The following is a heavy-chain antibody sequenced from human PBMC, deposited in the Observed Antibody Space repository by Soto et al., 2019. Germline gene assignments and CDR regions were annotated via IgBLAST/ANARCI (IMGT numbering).Heavy chain of an antibody. D-gene: IGHD3-16*02. Sequence: QVQLQQWGAGLLKPSETLSLTCAVYGGSFSGYYWSWIRQPPGKGLEWIGEINHSGSTNYNPSLKSRVTISVDTSKIQFSLKLSSVSAADTAVYYCARGINPGSYVWGSYRPKFDPWGQGTLVTVSS. CDR1: GGSFSGYY. CDR3: ARGINPGSYVWGSYRPKFDP. V-gene: IGHV4-34*01. J-gene: IGHJ5*02. CDR2: INHSGST.